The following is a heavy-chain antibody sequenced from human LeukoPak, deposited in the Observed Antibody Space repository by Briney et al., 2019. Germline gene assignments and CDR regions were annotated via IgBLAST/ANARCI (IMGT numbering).Heavy chain of an antibody. CDR1: GGSISSGGYY. J-gene: IGHJ4*02. D-gene: IGHD2-2*01. CDR2: IYASGST. V-gene: IGHV4-61*02. Sequence: PSQTLSLTCNVSGGSISSGGYYWSWIRQPAGTGLEWIGRIYASGSTDYNPSLKSRVTITVDTSKNQFSLKLSPVTAADTAVYYCATGGAYADFEYWGQGILVTVSS. CDR3: ATGGAYADFEY.